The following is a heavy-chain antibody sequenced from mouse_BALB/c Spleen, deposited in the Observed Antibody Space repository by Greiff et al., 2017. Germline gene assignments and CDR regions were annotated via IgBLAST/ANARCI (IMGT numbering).Heavy chain of an antibody. CDR3: ASVTGTAGYAMDY. D-gene: IGHD4-1*01. J-gene: IGHJ4*01. Sequence: VQLQQSGAELARPGASVKLSCKASGYTFTSYWMQWVKQRPGQGLEWIGAIYPGDGDTRYTQKFKGKATLTADKSSSTAYMQLSSLASEDSAVYYCASVTGTAGYAMDYWGQGTSVTVSS. CDR1: GYTFTSYW. CDR2: IYPGDGDT. V-gene: IGHV1-87*01.